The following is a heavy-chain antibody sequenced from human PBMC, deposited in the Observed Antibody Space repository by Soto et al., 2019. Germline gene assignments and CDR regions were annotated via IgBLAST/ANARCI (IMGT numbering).Heavy chain of an antibody. CDR3: ARGRYYAAAISPLDY. Sequence: ASVKVSCKASGSTFTGYYMHWVRQAPGQGLEWMGWINPNSGGTNYAQKFQGRVTMTRDTSISTAYMELSRLRSDDTAVYYCARGRYYAAAISPLDYCGQGTLVTVSS. CDR2: INPNSGGT. V-gene: IGHV1-2*02. CDR1: GSTFTGYY. D-gene: IGHD3-3*01. J-gene: IGHJ4*02.